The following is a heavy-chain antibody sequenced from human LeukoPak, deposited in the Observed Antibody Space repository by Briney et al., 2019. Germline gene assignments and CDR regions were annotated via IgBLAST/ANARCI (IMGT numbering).Heavy chain of an antibody. CDR3: ARGPRLMVGGVITGGYYFDY. V-gene: IGHV1-8*03. Sequence: ASVKVSCKASGYTFTSYDINWVRQATGQGLEWMGWMNPNSGNTGYAQKFQGRVTITRNTSISTAYMELSSLRSEDTAVYYCARGPRLMVGGVITGGYYFDYWGQGTLVTVSS. D-gene: IGHD3-10*01. CDR2: MNPNSGNT. CDR1: GYTFTSYD. J-gene: IGHJ4*02.